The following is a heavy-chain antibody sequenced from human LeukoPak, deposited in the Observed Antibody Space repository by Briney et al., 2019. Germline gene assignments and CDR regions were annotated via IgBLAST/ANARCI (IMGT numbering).Heavy chain of an antibody. Sequence: GGSLRLSCAASGFTFSSYAMHWVRQAPGKGLEWVAVISYDGSNKYYADSVKGRFTISRDNSKNTLYLQMNSLRAEDTAVYYCAREASSVVVPAANSVDYWGQGTLVTVSS. V-gene: IGHV3-30*04. D-gene: IGHD2-2*01. CDR3: AREASSVVVPAANSVDY. J-gene: IGHJ4*02. CDR2: ISYDGSNK. CDR1: GFTFSSYA.